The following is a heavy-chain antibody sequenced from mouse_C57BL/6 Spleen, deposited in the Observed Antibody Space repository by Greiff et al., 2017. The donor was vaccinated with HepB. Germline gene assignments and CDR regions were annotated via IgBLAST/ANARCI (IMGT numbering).Heavy chain of an antibody. CDR3: TRGNWDQYFDV. Sequence: VQLKESGEGLVKPGGSLKLSCAASGFTFSSYAMSWVRQTPEKRLEWVAYISSGGDYIYYADTVKGRFTISRDNARNTLYMQMSSLKSEDTAMYYCTRGNWDQYFDVWGTGTTVTVSS. V-gene: IGHV5-9-1*02. CDR2: ISSGGDYI. J-gene: IGHJ1*03. D-gene: IGHD4-1*01. CDR1: GFTFSSYA.